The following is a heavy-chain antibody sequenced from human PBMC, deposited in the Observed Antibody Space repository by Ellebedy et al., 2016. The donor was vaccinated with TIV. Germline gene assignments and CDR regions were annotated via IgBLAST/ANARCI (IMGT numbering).Heavy chain of an antibody. J-gene: IGHJ3*02. D-gene: IGHD3-10*01. CDR3: AKADLSALLWFGEAGVAFDI. Sequence: GGSLRLSXAASGFSFSTYGMHWVRQAPGKGLEWVSGISWNSGSIGYADSVKGRFTISRDNAKNSLYLQMNSLRAEDTALYYCAKADLSALLWFGEAGVAFDIWGQGTMVTVSS. CDR1: GFSFSTYG. V-gene: IGHV3-9*01. CDR2: ISWNSGSI.